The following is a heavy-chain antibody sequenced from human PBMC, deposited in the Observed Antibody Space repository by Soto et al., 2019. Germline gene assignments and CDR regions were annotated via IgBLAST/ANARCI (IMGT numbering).Heavy chain of an antibody. CDR2: IYNSGRT. Sequence: PSETLSLTCTVSGDSISSADYYWSWIRQPPGKGLEWIGYIYNSGRTYYNPSLKSRVSISLDTSKNQFSLNLNSVTAADTAVYLCARETFKDYHYYGGGAFDIWGQGTMVTVSS. J-gene: IGHJ3*02. CDR1: GDSISSADYY. CDR3: ARETFKDYHYYGGGAFDI. D-gene: IGHD3-22*01. V-gene: IGHV4-30-4*01.